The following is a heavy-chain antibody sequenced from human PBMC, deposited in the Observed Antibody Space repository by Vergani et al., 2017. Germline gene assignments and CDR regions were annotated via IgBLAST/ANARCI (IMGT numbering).Heavy chain of an antibody. CDR3: AGHTYSSSWYAFDI. Sequence: QLKLQESGPGLVKPSETLSLTCTVSGGSISSSSYYWGWIRQPPGKGREWIGSIYYSGSTYYNPSLKSRVTISVDTSKNQFSLKLSSVTAADTAVYYCAGHTYSSSWYAFDIWGEGTMVTVSS. V-gene: IGHV4-39*01. D-gene: IGHD6-13*01. J-gene: IGHJ3*02. CDR2: IYYSGST. CDR1: GGSISSSSYY.